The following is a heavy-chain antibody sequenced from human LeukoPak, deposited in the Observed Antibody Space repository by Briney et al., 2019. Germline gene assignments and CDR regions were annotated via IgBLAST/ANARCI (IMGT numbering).Heavy chain of an antibody. CDR2: IGTAGDT. Sequence: GGSLRLSCAASGFIFSNFDMHWVRQVTGKGLEWVSGIGTAGDTYYAGSVKGRFTISRENAKNSLYLQMNSLTAGDTAVYYCARDRGYSNGWYDYWGQGTLVSVSS. CDR3: ARDRGYSNGWYDY. CDR1: GFIFSNFD. J-gene: IGHJ4*02. V-gene: IGHV3-13*04. D-gene: IGHD6-13*01.